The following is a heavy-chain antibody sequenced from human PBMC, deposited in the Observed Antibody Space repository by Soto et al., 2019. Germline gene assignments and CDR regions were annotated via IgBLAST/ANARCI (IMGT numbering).Heavy chain of an antibody. CDR2: ISGSGGST. J-gene: IGHJ6*02. Sequence: PGGSLRLSCAASGFTFSSYAMSWVRQAPGKGLEWVSAISGSGGSTYYADSVKGRFTISRDNSKNTLYLQMNSLRAEDTAVYYCAKACHYYSSGYIDDWGQGTTVTVSS. CDR1: GFTFSSYA. D-gene: IGHD6-19*01. V-gene: IGHV3-23*01. CDR3: AKACHYYSSGYIDD.